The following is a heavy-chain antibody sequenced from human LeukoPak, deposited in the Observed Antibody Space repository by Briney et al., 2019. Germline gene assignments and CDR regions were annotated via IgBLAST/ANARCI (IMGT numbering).Heavy chain of an antibody. J-gene: IGHJ4*02. CDR1: GGSISSGDYY. Sequence: SQTLSLTCTVSGGSISSGDYYWSWLRQPPGTGLEWIGYIYYSGSTYYNPSLKSRVTISVDTSKNQFSLKLSSVTAADTAVYYCARADYSNYQVFFDYWGQGTLVTVSS. CDR3: ARADYSNYQVFFDY. V-gene: IGHV4-30-4*01. D-gene: IGHD4-11*01. CDR2: IYYSGST.